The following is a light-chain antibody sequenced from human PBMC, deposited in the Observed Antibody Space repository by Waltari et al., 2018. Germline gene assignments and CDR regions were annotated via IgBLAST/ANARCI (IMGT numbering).Light chain of an antibody. Sequence: EIVLTQSPATLSLSPGERATLSCRASQSVSSYLAWYQQKPGQAPRLLIYDASNRATGIPARFSGSGSGTDFTLTISSLEPEDFVVYYCQQRSNWLYTFGQGTKLEIK. CDR3: QQRSNWLYT. V-gene: IGKV3-11*01. J-gene: IGKJ2*01. CDR2: DAS. CDR1: QSVSSY.